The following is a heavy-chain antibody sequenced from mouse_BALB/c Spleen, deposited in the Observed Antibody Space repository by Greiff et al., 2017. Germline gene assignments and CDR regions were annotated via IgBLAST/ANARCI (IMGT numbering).Heavy chain of an antibody. CDR2: INPYNDGT. CDR3: ARLLRLRAMDY. J-gene: IGHJ4*01. D-gene: IGHD1-2*01. Sequence: EVQRVESGPELVKPGASVKMSCKASGYTFTSYVMHWVKQKPGQGLEWIGYINPYNDGTKYNEKFKGKATLTSDKSSSTAYMELSSLTSEDSAVYYCARLLRLRAMDYWGQGTSVTVSS. V-gene: IGHV1-14*01. CDR1: GYTFTSYV.